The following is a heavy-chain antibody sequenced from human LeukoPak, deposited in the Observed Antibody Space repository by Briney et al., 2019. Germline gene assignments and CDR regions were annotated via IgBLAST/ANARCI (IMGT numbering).Heavy chain of an antibody. CDR2: ISSSSSHT. D-gene: IGHD2-15*01. CDR1: GFTFSDYY. V-gene: IGHV3-11*06. J-gene: IGHJ3*02. CDR3: SRTGYFDI. Sequence: GGSLRLSCVASGFTFSDYYMSWIRQAPGKGLEWVSYISSSSSHTNYADSVKGRFTISRDNAKNSLSLQMNSLRAEDTAVFYCSRTGYFDIWGQGTMVTVSS.